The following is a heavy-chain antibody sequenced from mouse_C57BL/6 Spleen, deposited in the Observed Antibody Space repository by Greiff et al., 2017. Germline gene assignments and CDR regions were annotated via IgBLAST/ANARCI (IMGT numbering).Heavy chain of an antibody. Sequence: QVQLQQSGAELVRPGSSVKLSCKASGYTFTSYWMDWVKQRPGQGLEWIGNIYPSDSETHYNQKFKDKATLTVDKSSSTAYMQLSSLTSEDSAVYYCAREDYDGYYGAYWGQGTLVTVSA. D-gene: IGHD2-3*01. CDR2: IYPSDSET. V-gene: IGHV1-61*01. CDR3: AREDYDGYYGAY. CDR1: GYTFTSYW. J-gene: IGHJ3*01.